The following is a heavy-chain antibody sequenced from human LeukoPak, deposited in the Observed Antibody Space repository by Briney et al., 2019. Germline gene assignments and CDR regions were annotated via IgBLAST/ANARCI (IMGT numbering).Heavy chain of an antibody. J-gene: IGHJ6*04. CDR3: ARDRDYYDSSASV. Sequence: GGSLRLSCAASGFTFSSYSMNWVRQAPGKGLEWVSSISSSSSYIYYADSVKGRFTISRDNAKSSLYLQMNSLRAEDTAVYYCARDRDYYDSSASVWGKGTTVTVSS. CDR1: GFTFSSYS. CDR2: ISSSSSYI. V-gene: IGHV3-21*01. D-gene: IGHD3-22*01.